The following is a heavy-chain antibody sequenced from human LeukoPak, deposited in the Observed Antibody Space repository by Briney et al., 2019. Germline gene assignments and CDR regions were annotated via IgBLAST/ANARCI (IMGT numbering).Heavy chain of an antibody. J-gene: IGHJ6*03. D-gene: IGHD5-12*01. V-gene: IGHV4-39*07. CDR1: GGSISSSNYY. CDR2: IYYSGST. Sequence: SETLSLTCTVSGGSISSSNYYWGWIRQPPGKGLEWIGSIYYSGSTYYNPSLKSRVTISVDTPKNQFSLKLNSVTAADTAIYYCARDQRSGYSGYDYYYYYYMDVWGKGTTVTVSS. CDR3: ARDQRSGYSGYDYYYYYYMDV.